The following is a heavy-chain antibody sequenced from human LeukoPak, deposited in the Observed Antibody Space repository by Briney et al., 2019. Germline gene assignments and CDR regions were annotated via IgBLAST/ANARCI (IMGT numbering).Heavy chain of an antibody. CDR1: GYTFTSYY. CDR2: INPSGGST. J-gene: IGHJ2*01. CDR3: ARGGYCTNGVCPLRHWYFDL. D-gene: IGHD2-8*01. Sequence: GASVKVSCKASGYTFTSYYMHWVRQAPGQGLEWMGIINPSGGSTSYAQKFQGRVTMTRDTSTSTVYMELSSLRSEDTAVYYCARGGYCTNGVCPLRHWYFDLWGRGTLVTVSS. V-gene: IGHV1-46*01.